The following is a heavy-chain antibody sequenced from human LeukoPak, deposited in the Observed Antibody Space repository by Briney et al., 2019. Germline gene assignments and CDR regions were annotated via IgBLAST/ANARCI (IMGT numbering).Heavy chain of an antibody. CDR1: GFTFSSYA. V-gene: IGHV3-23*01. J-gene: IGHJ4*02. CDR2: ISGSGGST. D-gene: IGHD3-10*01. Sequence: GGSLRLSCAASGFTFSSYAMSWVRQAPGKGLEWVSAISGSGGSTYYADSVKGRFTISRDNSKNTLYLQMNSLRAEDTAVYYCAKDPQGGSGSYYTHYFDYWGQRTLVTVSS. CDR3: AKDPQGGSGSYYTHYFDY.